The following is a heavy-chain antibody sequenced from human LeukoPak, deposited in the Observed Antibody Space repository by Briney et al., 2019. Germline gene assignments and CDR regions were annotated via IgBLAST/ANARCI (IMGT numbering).Heavy chain of an antibody. CDR1: GFTFYTYG. V-gene: IGHV3-64*01. CDR3: ARGAQLTDH. D-gene: IGHD6-13*01. J-gene: IGHJ5*02. Sequence: GSLRLSCAASGFTFYTYGMHWVRQAPGKGLEYVSGIGPDGGTTYYAKSVKGRFTISRDNSKSMVYLQMGSLTADDMAVYYCARGAQLTDHWGQGTLVTVSS. CDR2: IGPDGGTT.